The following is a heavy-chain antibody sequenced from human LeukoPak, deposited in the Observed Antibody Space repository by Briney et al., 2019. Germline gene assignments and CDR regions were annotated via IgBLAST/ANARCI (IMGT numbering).Heavy chain of an antibody. CDR1: GGSISSYY. CDR2: IHYSGST. Sequence: SETLSLTCTVSGGSISSYYWSWIRQPPGKGLEWIRYIHYSGSTNYNPSLKSRVTISVDTSKNQFSLKLSSVTAADTAVYYCARDNGDSSGCLFDYWGQGTLVTVSS. CDR3: ARDNGDSSGCLFDY. J-gene: IGHJ4*02. V-gene: IGHV4-59*01. D-gene: IGHD6-19*01.